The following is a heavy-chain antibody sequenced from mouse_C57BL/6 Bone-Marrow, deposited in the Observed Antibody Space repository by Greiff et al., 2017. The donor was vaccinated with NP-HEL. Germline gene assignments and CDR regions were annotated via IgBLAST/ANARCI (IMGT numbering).Heavy chain of an antibody. Sequence: SGAELVRPGASVKMSCKASGYTFTSYNMHWVKQTPRQGLEWIGAIYPGNGDTSYNQKFKGKATLTVDKSSSTAYMQLSSLTSEDSAVYFCARERACYYGPYYFDYWGQGTTLTVSS. CDR3: ARERACYYGPYYFDY. J-gene: IGHJ2*01. V-gene: IGHV1-12*01. CDR2: IYPGNGDT. D-gene: IGHD1-1*01. CDR1: GYTFTSYN.